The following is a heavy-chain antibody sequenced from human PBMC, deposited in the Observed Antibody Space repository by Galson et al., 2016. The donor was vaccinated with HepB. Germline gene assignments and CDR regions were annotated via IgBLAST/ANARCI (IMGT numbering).Heavy chain of an antibody. V-gene: IGHV3-13*01. CDR1: GFTFSRYD. CDR3: ARDGGFTGGYYYYAMDV. CDR2: IGTAGDT. Sequence: LRLSCAASGFTFSRYDMHWVRHVTGKGLEWVSAIGTAGDTYYPGSVTGRFTISRENAKNSLYLQMNSLRDEDPAVYYCARDGGFTGGYYYYAMDVWGQGTTVTV. J-gene: IGHJ6*02. D-gene: IGHD1-14*01.